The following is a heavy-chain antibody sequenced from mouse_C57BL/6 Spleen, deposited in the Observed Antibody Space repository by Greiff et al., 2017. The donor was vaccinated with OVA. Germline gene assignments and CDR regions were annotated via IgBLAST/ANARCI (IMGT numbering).Heavy chain of an antibody. V-gene: IGHV1-59*01. CDR3: ASADGNYFDY. J-gene: IGHJ2*01. CDR1: GYTFTRYW. D-gene: IGHD2-3*01. CDR2: IDPSDSYT. Sequence: VQLQQSGAELVRPGTSVKLSCKASGYTFTRYWMPWVKQRPGQGLEWIGVIDPSDSYTNYNQKFKGKATLTVDTSSSTAYMQLSSLTSEDSAVYDCASADGNYFDYWGQGTTLTVSS.